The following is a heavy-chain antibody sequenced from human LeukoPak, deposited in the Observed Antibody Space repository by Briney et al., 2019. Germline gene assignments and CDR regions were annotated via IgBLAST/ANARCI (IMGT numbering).Heavy chain of an antibody. CDR3: AKDIIGATTFVFDY. V-gene: IGHV3-43*01. D-gene: IGHD1-26*01. Sequence: GGSLRLSCAAAGFTFDDYTMHWVRQAPGKGLEWVSLISWDGGSTYYADSVKGRFTISRDNSENSLYLQMNSLRTEDTALYYCAKDIIGATTFVFDYWGQGTLVTVSS. CDR2: ISWDGGST. J-gene: IGHJ4*02. CDR1: GFTFDDYT.